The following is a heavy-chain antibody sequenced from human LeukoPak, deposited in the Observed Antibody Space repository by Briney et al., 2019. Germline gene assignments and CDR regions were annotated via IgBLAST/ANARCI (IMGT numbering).Heavy chain of an antibody. CDR3: AKDGSWGDYYFYFYMDV. J-gene: IGHJ6*03. V-gene: IGHV3-23*01. Sequence: GGSLRLSCEASGSGFTFGNFASSWVRQAPGKGLEWVSGISGSGYYTYYADSVKGRFTISRDNSKNTLYIEMNSLRAEDTAVYYCAKDGSWGDYYFYFYMDVWGKGTTVTVSS. CDR2: ISGSGYYT. CDR1: GSGFTFGNFA. D-gene: IGHD3-16*01.